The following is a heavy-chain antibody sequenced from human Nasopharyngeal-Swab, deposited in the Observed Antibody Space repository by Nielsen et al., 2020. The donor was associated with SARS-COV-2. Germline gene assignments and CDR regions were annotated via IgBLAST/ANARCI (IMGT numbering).Heavy chain of an antibody. CDR3: ARDVGGRDNY. Sequence: GESLKISCAASGFRFGTYWMHWVRQSPGKGLLWVSRIDTDGAITNYADSVKGRFTISRDNAKNTLYLQMNSLRADDTAVYYCARDVGGRDNYWGQGALVTVSS. CDR1: GFRFGTYW. CDR2: IDTDGAIT. V-gene: IGHV3-74*01. J-gene: IGHJ4*02. D-gene: IGHD2-15*01.